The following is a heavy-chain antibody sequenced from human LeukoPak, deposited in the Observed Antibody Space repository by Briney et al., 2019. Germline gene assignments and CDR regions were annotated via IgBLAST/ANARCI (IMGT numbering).Heavy chain of an antibody. V-gene: IGHV3-20*04. CDR2: INWNGGST. J-gene: IGHJ4*02. CDR1: GFTFDDYG. Sequence: GGSLRLSCAASGFTFDDYGMSWVRQAPGKGLEWVTGINWNGGSTGYADSVKGRFTISRDNAKNSLYLQMNNLRAEDTSLYYCACVSARLAMAGTFDYWGQGALVTVSS. D-gene: IGHD6-19*01. CDR3: ACVSARLAMAGTFDY.